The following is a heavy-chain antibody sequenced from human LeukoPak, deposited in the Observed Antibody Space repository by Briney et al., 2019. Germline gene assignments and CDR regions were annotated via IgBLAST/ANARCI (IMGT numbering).Heavy chain of an antibody. CDR1: GFTFSSYG. Sequence: PGGSLRLSCAASGFTFSSYGMHWVRQAPGKGLEWVAFIRYDGSNKYYADSVKGRFTISRDNSKNTLYLQMNSLRAEDTAVYYCAKDERGGPAAPEDFDPWGQGTLVTVSS. J-gene: IGHJ5*02. D-gene: IGHD2-2*01. CDR3: AKDERGGPAAPEDFDP. V-gene: IGHV3-30*02. CDR2: IRYDGSNK.